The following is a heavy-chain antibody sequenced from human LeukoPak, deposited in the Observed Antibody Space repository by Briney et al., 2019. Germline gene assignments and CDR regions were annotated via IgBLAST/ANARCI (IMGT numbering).Heavy chain of an antibody. D-gene: IGHD5-24*01. J-gene: IGHJ5*02. CDR2: IYDTGST. CDR1: GGSISGYS. CDR3: ASYNGNWFDP. V-gene: IGHV4-59*08. Sequence: SETLSLTCTVSGGSISGYSWTWIRQPPGKGLEWIGYIYDTGSTNHNPSLKSRVTISVDTSKNQFSLRLSSVTAADTAVYYCASYNGNWFDPWGQGTLVTVSP.